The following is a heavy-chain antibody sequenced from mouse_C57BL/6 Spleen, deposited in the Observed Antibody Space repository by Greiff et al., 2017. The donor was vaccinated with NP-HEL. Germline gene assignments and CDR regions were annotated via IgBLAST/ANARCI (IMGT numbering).Heavy chain of an antibody. J-gene: IGHJ3*01. CDR1: GYTFTDYY. Sequence: EVQLQQSGPELVKPGASVKISCKASGYTFTDYYMNWVKQSHGKSLEWIGDINPNNGGTSYNQKFKGKATLTVDKSSSTAYMELRSLTSEDSAVYYCARDSSGYRWFAYWGQGTLVTVSA. V-gene: IGHV1-26*01. D-gene: IGHD3-2*02. CDR2: INPNNGGT. CDR3: ARDSSGYRWFAY.